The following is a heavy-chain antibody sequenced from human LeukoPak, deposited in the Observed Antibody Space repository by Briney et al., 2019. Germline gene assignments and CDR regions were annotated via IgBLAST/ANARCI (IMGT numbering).Heavy chain of an antibody. D-gene: IGHD3-22*01. V-gene: IGHV3-23*01. CDR1: GFTFNSYA. CDR3: ARAGDSSGYYYLSGFDY. CDR2: VSLTGGTT. J-gene: IGHJ4*02. Sequence: GGSLRLSCAASGFTFNSYAINWVRQAPGKGLEWVSTVSLTGGTTYHADSVKGRFTISRDNSKNTLYLQMNSLRAEDTAVYYCARAGDSSGYYYLSGFDYWSQGTLVTVSS.